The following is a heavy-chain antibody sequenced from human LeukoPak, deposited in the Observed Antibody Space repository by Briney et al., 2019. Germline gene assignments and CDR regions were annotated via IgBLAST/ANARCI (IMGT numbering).Heavy chain of an antibody. CDR2: INPNSGGT. Sequence: ASVKVSCKVSGYTFIGYYIHWVRQAPGQGFEWMGWINPNSGGTNYAQKFQGRVTMTRDTSISTAYMELSRLRSDDTAVYYCARVRPEYYDILTGDNYYYGMDVWGQGTTVTVSS. CDR3: ARVRPEYYDILTGDNYYYGMDV. V-gene: IGHV1-2*02. J-gene: IGHJ6*02. D-gene: IGHD3-9*01. CDR1: GYTFIGYY.